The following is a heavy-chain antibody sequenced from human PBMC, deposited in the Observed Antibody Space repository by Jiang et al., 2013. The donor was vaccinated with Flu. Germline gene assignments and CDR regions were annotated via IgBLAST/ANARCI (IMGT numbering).Heavy chain of an antibody. CDR3: ARVHGYSSSLYYFDY. CDR1: AA. D-gene: IGHD6-6*01. CDR2: TYYLSQWYN. J-gene: IGHJ4*02. V-gene: IGHV6-1*01. Sequence: AAWNWIRQSPSRGLEWLGRTYYLSQWYNDLCNICGSRITIDPDTSKNQLSLQLNSVTPEDTAVYYCARVHGYSSSLYYFDYWGQGSLVTVSS.